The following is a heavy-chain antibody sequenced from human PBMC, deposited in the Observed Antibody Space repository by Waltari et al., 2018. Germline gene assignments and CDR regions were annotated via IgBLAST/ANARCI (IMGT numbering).Heavy chain of an antibody. CDR2: ISSSGSTI. Sequence: QVQLVDSGGGLVKPGGSLRLSCAASGFSFSDYYMGWIRQTPGKGLEWISYISSSGSTIYYADSVKCRFSISSDNGKNSLYLQMNSLRAEDTAVYYCTRPPGDRRRDYWGQGTLVTVSS. D-gene: IGHD3-10*01. V-gene: IGHV3-11*01. CDR3: TRPPGDRRRDY. CDR1: GFSFSDYY. J-gene: IGHJ4*02.